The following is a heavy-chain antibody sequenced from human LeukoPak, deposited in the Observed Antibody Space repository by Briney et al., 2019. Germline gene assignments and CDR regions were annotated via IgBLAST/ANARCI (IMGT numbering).Heavy chain of an antibody. J-gene: IGHJ4*02. CDR3: ARQVGSSRFDY. V-gene: IGHV4-59*08. Sequence: SETLSLTCTVSGDSKSYHKWSWIRQPPGKGLEWIGYISFDGSTNYSPFLKSRVIISVDTSQNHFSLNLNSVTAADTAVYYCARQVGSSRFDYWGQGTLVTVSP. D-gene: IGHD1-26*01. CDR2: ISFDGST. CDR1: GDSKSYHK.